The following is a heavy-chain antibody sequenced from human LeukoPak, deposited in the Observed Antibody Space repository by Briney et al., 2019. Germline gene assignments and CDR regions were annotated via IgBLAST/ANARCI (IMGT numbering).Heavy chain of an antibody. J-gene: IGHJ5*02. CDR3: ARDQRYSSSWTAWNWFDP. V-gene: IGHV4-34*01. D-gene: IGHD6-13*01. CDR2: INHSGST. CDR1: GGSFSGYY. Sequence: SETLSLTCAVYGGSFSGYYWSWIRQPPGKGLEWIGEINHSGSTNYNPSLKSRVTISVDTSKNQFSLKLSSVTAADTAVYYCARDQRYSSSWTAWNWFDPWGQGTLVTVSS.